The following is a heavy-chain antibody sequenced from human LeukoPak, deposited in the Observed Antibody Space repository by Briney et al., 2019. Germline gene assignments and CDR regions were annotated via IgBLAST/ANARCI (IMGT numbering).Heavy chain of an antibody. CDR1: GGSISSYY. V-gene: IGHV4-59*01. J-gene: IGHJ6*03. CDR2: IYYSGST. D-gene: IGHD2-15*01. Sequence: SETLSLTCTVSGGSISSYYWSWIRQPPGKGLEWIGYIYYSGSTNYNPSLKSRVTISVDTSKNQFSLKLSSVTAADTAVYYCARSAEGYCRGGSCYYYSYYMDVWGKETTVTVSS. CDR3: ARSAEGYCRGGSCYYYSYYMDV.